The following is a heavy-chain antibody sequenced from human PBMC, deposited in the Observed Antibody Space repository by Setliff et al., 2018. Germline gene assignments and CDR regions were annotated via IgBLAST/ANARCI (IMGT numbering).Heavy chain of an antibody. CDR3: ASSYDSSGYYASTYYYYYYMDV. D-gene: IGHD3-22*01. V-gene: IGHV1-69*10. CDR1: GGTFSSYA. J-gene: IGHJ6*03. Sequence: VASAKVSCKASGGTFSSYAISWVRQAPGQGLEWMGGIIPILGIANYAQKFQGRVTITTDESTSTAYMELSSLRSEDTAVYYCASSYDSSGYYASTYYYYYYMDVWGKGTTVTVSS. CDR2: IIPILGIA.